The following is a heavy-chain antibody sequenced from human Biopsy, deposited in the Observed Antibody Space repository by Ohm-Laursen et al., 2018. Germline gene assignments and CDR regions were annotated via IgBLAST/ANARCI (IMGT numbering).Heavy chain of an antibody. CDR1: GESFNGYY. Sequence: GTLSLTCAVYGESFNGYYWSWIRQTPGKGLEWIGEINHSGRTNYNPSLKSRVTISVDTSKNQFSLKVRSVTAADTAVYYCVRGVDYYDPYHYYALDVWGQRTTVTVSS. CDR3: VRGVDYYDPYHYYALDV. J-gene: IGHJ6*02. D-gene: IGHD3-22*01. CDR2: INHSGRT. V-gene: IGHV4-34*01.